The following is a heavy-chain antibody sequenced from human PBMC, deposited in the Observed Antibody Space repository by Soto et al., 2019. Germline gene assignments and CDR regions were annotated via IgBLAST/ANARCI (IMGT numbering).Heavy chain of an antibody. J-gene: IGHJ4*02. CDR3: AVNLPNWGGYAFEY. CDR2: IKSKNDGGTT. V-gene: IGHV3-15*07. Sequence: EVQLVESGGGLVEPGGSLRLSCAASGFTFTNAWLNWVRQAPGKGLEWVGRIKSKNDGGTTDYAAPVKARFTISRDDSHTTMELQMHILKTADTSVYYCAVNLPNWGGYAFEYWGKGTLVTVYS. CDR1: GFTFTNAW. D-gene: IGHD5-12*01.